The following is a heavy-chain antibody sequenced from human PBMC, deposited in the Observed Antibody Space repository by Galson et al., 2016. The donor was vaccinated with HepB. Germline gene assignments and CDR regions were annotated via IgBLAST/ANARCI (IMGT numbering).Heavy chain of an antibody. J-gene: IGHJ4*02. CDR2: IRRKADGGTT. CDR3: TRAGQPNSWYGSQFDY. V-gene: IGHV3-49*03. CDR1: GFTFGDYA. D-gene: IGHD6-13*01. Sequence: SLRLSCAASGFTFGDYAMNWFRQAPGKGLEWVGFIRRKADGGTTECAASVKGRFTISRDDSKSIAYLQMNSLKSEDTAVYYCTRAGQPNSWYGSQFDYWGQGTMVTVSS.